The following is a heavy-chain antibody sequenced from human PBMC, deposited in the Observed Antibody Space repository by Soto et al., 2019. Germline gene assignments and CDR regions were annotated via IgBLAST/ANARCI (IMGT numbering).Heavy chain of an antibody. D-gene: IGHD3-3*01. J-gene: IGHJ6*02. CDR3: ARDRVTIFGVVITRYGMDV. CDR2: INPNSGGT. V-gene: IGHV1-2*04. Sequence: GASVKVSCKASGGTFSSYAISWVRQAPGQGLEWMGWINPNSGGTNYAQKFQGWVTMTRDTSISTAYMELSRLRSDDTAVYYCARDRVTIFGVVITRYGMDVWGQGTTVTVSS. CDR1: GGTFSSYA.